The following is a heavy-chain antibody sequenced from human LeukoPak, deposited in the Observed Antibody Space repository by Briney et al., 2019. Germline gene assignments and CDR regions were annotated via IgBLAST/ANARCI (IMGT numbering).Heavy chain of an antibody. Sequence: GESLKISCKGSGYSFTSYWIGWVRQMPGKGLEWMGIIYPGDSDTRYSPSFQGQVTISADKSISTAYLQWSSLKASDTAMYYCARVVWFGELARYFDYWGQGTLVTVSS. J-gene: IGHJ4*02. CDR3: ARVVWFGELARYFDY. CDR1: GYSFTSYW. CDR2: IYPGDSDT. V-gene: IGHV5-51*01. D-gene: IGHD3-10*01.